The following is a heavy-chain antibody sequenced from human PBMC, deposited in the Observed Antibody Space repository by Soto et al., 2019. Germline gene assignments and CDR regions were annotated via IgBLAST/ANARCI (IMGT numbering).Heavy chain of an antibody. CDR1: GFTFSSYA. D-gene: IGHD6-13*01. J-gene: IGHJ4*02. V-gene: IGHV3-23*01. Sequence: GGSLRLSCAASGFTFSSYAMSWVRQAPGKWLEWVSAISGSGGSTYYADSVKGRFTISRDNSKNTLYLQMNSPRAEDTAVYYCAKGVLAAAGVLDYWGPGXLVTVYS. CDR2: ISGSGGST. CDR3: AKGVLAAAGVLDY.